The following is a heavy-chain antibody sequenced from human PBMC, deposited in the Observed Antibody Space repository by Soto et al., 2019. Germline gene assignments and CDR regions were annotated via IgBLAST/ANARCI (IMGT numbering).Heavy chain of an antibody. Sequence: SVKVSCKASGGTFSSYAIRWVRQAPGQGLEWMGGIIPIFGTANYAQKFPGRVTITADESTSTAYMELSSLRSEDAAVYYCATEITRAYYYYGMDVWGQGTTVTVSS. CDR2: IIPIFGTA. CDR1: GGTFSSYA. V-gene: IGHV1-69*13. J-gene: IGHJ6*02. CDR3: ATEITRAYYYYGMDV.